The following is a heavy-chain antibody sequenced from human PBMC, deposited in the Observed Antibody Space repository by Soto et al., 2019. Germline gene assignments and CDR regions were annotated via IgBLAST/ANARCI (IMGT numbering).Heavy chain of an antibody. CDR2: INAGNGNT. CDR1: GYTFTSYA. D-gene: IGHD3-22*01. J-gene: IGHJ6*02. V-gene: IGHV1-3*01. CDR3: AGGSSYYYDSSGYWDV. Sequence: SVKVSCKASGYTFTSYAMHWVRQAPGQRLEWMGWINAGNGNTKYSQKFQGRVTITRDTSASTAYMELSSLRSEDTAVYYCAGGSSYYYDSSGYWDVWGQGTTVTVSS.